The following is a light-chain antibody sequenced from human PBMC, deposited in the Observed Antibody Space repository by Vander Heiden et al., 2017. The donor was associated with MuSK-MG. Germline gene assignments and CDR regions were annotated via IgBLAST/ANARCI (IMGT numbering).Light chain of an antibody. CDR2: HAT. CDR3: LKRSKGPLT. J-gene: IGKJ4*01. V-gene: IGKV3-11*01. CDR1: RSVNVY. Sequence: SPPTLSLWPRDRATRSARASRSVNVYWNKNQQGPGQAPRIHIEHATDRATGIPSSGSGGGSGTDFTITSSRLEDDDVAVYECLKRSKGPLTFGEGTKVEIK.